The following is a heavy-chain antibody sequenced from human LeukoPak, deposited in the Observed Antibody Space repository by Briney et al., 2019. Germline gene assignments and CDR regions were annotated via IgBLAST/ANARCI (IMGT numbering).Heavy chain of an antibody. D-gene: IGHD3-3*01. Sequence: SETLSLTCTVSGGSISSYYWSWLRQPPGKGLEWLGYIYYSGSTNYNPSLKSRVTISVETSKNQFSLKLTSVTAADTAVYYCARGVPEYYDFWSGYFYYFDYWGQGTLVTVSS. CDR1: GGSISSYY. CDR3: ARGVPEYYDFWSGYFYYFDY. CDR2: IYYSGST. V-gene: IGHV4-59*01. J-gene: IGHJ4*02.